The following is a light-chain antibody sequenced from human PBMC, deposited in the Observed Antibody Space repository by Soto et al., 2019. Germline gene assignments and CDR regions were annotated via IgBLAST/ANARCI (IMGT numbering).Light chain of an antibody. J-gene: IGKJ2*01. V-gene: IGKV3-11*01. Sequence: EIVLTQYPATLSLSPGERATLSCRASQSSSNYLAWYQQKSGQAPRLLIYDASNRATDIQARFSGSGSGTDFTLTISRLEPEDCAFYYCQQRSDWPRTFGQGTKLDI. CDR1: QSSSNY. CDR3: QQRSDWPRT. CDR2: DAS.